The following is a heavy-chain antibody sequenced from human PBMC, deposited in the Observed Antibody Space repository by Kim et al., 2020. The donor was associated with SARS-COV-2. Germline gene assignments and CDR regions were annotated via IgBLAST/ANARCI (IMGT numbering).Heavy chain of an antibody. D-gene: IGHD3-22*01. J-gene: IGHJ4*02. CDR2: ISYDGSNK. V-gene: IGHV3-30-3*01. CDR1: GFTFRSYA. CDR3: AREVEGYLPY. Sequence: GGSLRLSCAASGFTFRSYAMHWVRQAPGKGLGWVAVISYDGSNKYYADSVKGRFTISRDNSKNTLYLQMNSLRAEDTAVYYCAREVEGYLPYWGQGTLVTVSS.